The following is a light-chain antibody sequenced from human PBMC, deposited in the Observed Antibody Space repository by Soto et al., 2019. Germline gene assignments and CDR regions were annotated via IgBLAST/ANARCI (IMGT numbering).Light chain of an antibody. CDR1: QSVSSSY. CDR3: QQYGSSPRLT. CDR2: GAS. J-gene: IGKJ4*01. Sequence: EIVLTQSPGTLSLSPGERATLSCRASQSVSSSYLAWYQQKPGQAPRLLIYGASRRATGIADRFSGSGSGTDFTLTISRLEPEDFAVYYCQQYGSSPRLTFGGGTKVEIK. V-gene: IGKV3-20*01.